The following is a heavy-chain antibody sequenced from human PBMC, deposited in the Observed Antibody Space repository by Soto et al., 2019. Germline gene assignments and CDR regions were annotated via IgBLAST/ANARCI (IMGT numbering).Heavy chain of an antibody. CDR2: INPNSGGT. J-gene: IGHJ6*02. D-gene: IGHD3-10*01. CDR3: ARGGRDYGSGSYYTDYYYGMDV. V-gene: IGHV1-2*02. Sequence: ASVKVSCKASGYTFTGYYMHWVRQAPGQGLEWMGWINPNSGGTNYAQKFQGRVTMTRDTSISTAYMELSRLRSDDTAVYYCARGGRDYGSGSYYTDYYYGMDVWGQGTTVTVSS. CDR1: GYTFTGYY.